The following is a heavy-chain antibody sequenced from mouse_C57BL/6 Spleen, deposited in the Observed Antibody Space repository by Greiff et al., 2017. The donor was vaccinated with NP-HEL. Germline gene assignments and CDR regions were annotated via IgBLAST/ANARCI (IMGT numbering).Heavy chain of an antibody. CDR2: ISYDGSN. D-gene: IGHD1-1*01. V-gene: IGHV3-6*01. Sequence: DVQLQESGPGLVKPSQSLSLTCSVTGYSITSGYYWNWIRQFPGNKLEWMGYISYDGSNNYNPSLKNRISITRDTSKNQFFLKLNSVTTEDTATYYCAREGYYFAYWGQGTLVTVSA. J-gene: IGHJ3*01. CDR3: AREGYYFAY. CDR1: GYSITSGYY.